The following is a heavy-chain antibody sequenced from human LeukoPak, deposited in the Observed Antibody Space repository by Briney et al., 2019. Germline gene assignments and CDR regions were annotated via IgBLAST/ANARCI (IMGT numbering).Heavy chain of an antibody. J-gene: IGHJ4*02. CDR1: GGSISSGGYS. V-gene: IGHV4-61*08. CDR3: ARGAVAGTPTFDY. Sequence: PSETLSLTCAVSGGSISSGGYSWSWIRQPPGKGLEWIGYIYYSGSTNYNPSLKSRVTISVDTSKNQFSLKLSSVTAADTAVYYCARGAVAGTPTFDYWGQGILVTVSS. D-gene: IGHD6-19*01. CDR2: IYYSGST.